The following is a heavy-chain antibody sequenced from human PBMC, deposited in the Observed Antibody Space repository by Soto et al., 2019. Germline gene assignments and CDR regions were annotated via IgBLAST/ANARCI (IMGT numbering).Heavy chain of an antibody. CDR1: GYTFTSYG. J-gene: IGHJ4*02. V-gene: IGHV1-18*01. CDR3: ARNYGDYLFDY. CDR2: ISAYNGNT. D-gene: IGHD4-17*01. Sequence: ASVKVSCKASGYTFTSYGISWVRQAPGQGLEWIGWISAYNGNTNYAQKLQGRVTMNRDTSTSTAYMELRSLRSEDTAVYYCARNYGDYLFDYWDQGTLVTVS.